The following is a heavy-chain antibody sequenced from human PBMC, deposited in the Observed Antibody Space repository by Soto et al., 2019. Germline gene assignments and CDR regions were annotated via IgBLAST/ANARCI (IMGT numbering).Heavy chain of an antibody. CDR3: ARSLPGTYGAFDL. CDR1: EFTFRSYW. J-gene: IGHJ3*01. CDR2: ISGDGSST. Sequence: EVQLGDSGGGLVQPGGSLRLSCAASEFTFRSYWMHWVRQSPGKGLVWVSRISGDGSSTNYADSVKGRFTISRDNAKKTVYLQIDSLRAEDTAVYYCARSLPGTYGAFDLWGQGTMVTVSS. V-gene: IGHV3-74*01. D-gene: IGHD1-7*01.